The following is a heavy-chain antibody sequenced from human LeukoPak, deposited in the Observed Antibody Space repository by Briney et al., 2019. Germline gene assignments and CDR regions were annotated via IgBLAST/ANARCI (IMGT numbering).Heavy chain of an antibody. V-gene: IGHV3-48*04. J-gene: IGHJ4*02. D-gene: IGHD1-20*01. CDR3: ARGPSGGNNLWMDY. Sequence: GGSLRLSCAASGFTFSGYWMHWVRQVPGKGLEWVSYISSSGSPIYYADSVKGRFTISRDNAKNSLYLQMNSLRAEDTAVYYCARGPSGGNNLWMDYWGQGTLVTVSS. CDR1: GFTFSGYW. CDR2: ISSSGSPI.